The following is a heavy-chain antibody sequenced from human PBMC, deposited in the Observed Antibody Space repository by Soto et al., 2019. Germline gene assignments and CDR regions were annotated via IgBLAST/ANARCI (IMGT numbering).Heavy chain of an antibody. CDR2: ISYDGSNK. J-gene: IGHJ3*02. Sequence: QVHLVESGGGVVQPGRSLRLSCAASGFTFSSYAMHWVRQAPGKGLEWVAVISYDGSNKYYADSVKGRFTISRDNSKNTLYLQMNSLRAEDTAVYYCARTYSGRAFDIWGQGTMVTVSS. V-gene: IGHV3-30-3*01. D-gene: IGHD1-26*01. CDR1: GFTFSSYA. CDR3: ARTYSGRAFDI.